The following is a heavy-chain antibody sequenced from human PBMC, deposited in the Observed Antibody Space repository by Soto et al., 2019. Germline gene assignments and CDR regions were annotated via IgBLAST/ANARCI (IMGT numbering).Heavy chain of an antibody. CDR2: IIPSTGST. D-gene: IGHD6-13*01. Sequence: QVQLVQSGAEVKKPGSSVKVSCKAFGGTFSTYAVSWVRQAPGQGLEWVGGIIPSTGSTNHAQKFQGRGTITADESTRTVYMELTSLRSDDTAVYYCARGGSSSDYWGQGTLVTVSS. CDR1: GGTFSTYA. V-gene: IGHV1-69*12. CDR3: ARGGSSSDY. J-gene: IGHJ4*02.